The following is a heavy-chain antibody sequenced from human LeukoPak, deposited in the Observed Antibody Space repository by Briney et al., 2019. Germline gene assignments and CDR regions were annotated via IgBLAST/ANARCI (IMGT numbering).Heavy chain of an antibody. D-gene: IGHD3-16*01. CDR2: VYYSGNT. CDR1: GDSISNTYY. CDR3: ARGYGYGAEYFQH. V-gene: IGHV4-39*02. Sequence: PSETLSLTCTVSGDSISNTYYWGWIRQPPGKGLEWIGSVYYSGNTYYNPSLKSRVTISVDTSKNHFSLKVSSVTAADTAVYYCARGYGYGAEYFQHWGQGTLVTVSS. J-gene: IGHJ1*01.